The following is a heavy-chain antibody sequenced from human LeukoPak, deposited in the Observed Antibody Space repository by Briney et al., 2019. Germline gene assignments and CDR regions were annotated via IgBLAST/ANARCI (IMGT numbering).Heavy chain of an antibody. J-gene: IGHJ2*01. V-gene: IGHV4-61*01. CDR3: ARDSRSVPYSSSSEYFDL. CDR1: GGSVSSGSYY. Sequence: PSETLSLTCTVSGGSVSSGSYYWSWIRQPPGKGLEWIGYIYYSGCTNYNPSLKSRVTISVDTSKNQFSLKLSSVTAADTAVYYCARDSRSVPYSSSSEYFDLWGRGTLVTVSS. CDR2: IYYSGCT. D-gene: IGHD6-6*01.